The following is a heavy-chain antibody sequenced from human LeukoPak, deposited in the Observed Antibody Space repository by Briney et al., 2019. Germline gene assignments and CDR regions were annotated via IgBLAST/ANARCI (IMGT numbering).Heavy chain of an antibody. CDR2: ISYDGSNK. Sequence: GRSLRLSCAASGFTFSSYAMHWVRQAPGKGLEWVAVISYDGSNKYYADSVKGRFTISRDNSKNTLYLQMNSLRAEDTAVCYCARGYGNYDFWSGNYYGMDVWGQGTTVTVSS. J-gene: IGHJ6*02. D-gene: IGHD3-3*01. CDR3: ARGYGNYDFWSGNYYGMDV. CDR1: GFTFSSYA. V-gene: IGHV3-30-3*01.